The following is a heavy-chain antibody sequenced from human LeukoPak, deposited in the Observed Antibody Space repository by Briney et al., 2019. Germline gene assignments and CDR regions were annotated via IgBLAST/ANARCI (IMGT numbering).Heavy chain of an antibody. CDR2: ISGSGGST. CDR1: GFTFSSYA. Sequence: PGGSLRLSCAASGFTFSSYAMSWVRQAPGKGLEWVSGISGSGGSTYYADSVKGRFTISRDNSKNTLYLQMNSPRAEDTAVYYCAKLSRVVVVAPFDYWGQGTLVTVSS. CDR3: AKLSRVVVVAPFDY. V-gene: IGHV3-23*01. D-gene: IGHD2-15*01. J-gene: IGHJ4*02.